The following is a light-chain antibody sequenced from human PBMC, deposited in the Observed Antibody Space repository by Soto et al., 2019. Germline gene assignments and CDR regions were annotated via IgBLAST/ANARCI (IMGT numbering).Light chain of an antibody. Sequence: DILLIQSPATLSASVGDRITITCRASENIFKFLAWYQQRSGSAPNLLIYAASALERGVPSRLSGSGSGTQITLTIDNLQPTDSAAYFCQHYHSQSITFGGGTQVDVK. J-gene: IGKJ4*01. CDR3: QHYHSQSIT. CDR2: AAS. V-gene: IGKV1-5*01. CDR1: ENIFKF.